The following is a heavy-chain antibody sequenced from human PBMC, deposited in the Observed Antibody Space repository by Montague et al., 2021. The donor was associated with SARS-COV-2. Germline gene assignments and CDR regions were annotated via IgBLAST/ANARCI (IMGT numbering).Heavy chain of an antibody. Sequence: SETLSLTCTVAGGSVSSGSYDWSWIRQPPGKGLEWIGYMYDSGITHYAXGITHYNPSLRSRVSISVERSVKQFSLSLSSVTATDTAVYYCVGRDDYKQTMDYWGQGALVTVSS. D-gene: IGHD5-24*01. CDR3: VGRDDYKQTMDY. CDR1: GGSVSSGSYD. V-gene: IGHV4-61*01. J-gene: IGHJ4*02. CDR2: MYDSGITHYAXGIT.